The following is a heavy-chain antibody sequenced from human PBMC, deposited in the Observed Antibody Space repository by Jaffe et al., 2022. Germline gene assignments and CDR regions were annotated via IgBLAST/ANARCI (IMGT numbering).Heavy chain of an antibody. V-gene: IGHV1-24*01. Sequence: QVQLVQSGAEVKKPGASVKVSCKVSGYTLTELSMHWVRQAPGKGLEWMGGFDPEDGETIYAQKFQGRVTMTEDTSTDTAYMELSSLRSEDTAVYYCATPCVGYCSGGSCCAKKAFDYWGQGTLVTVSS. CDR2: FDPEDGET. CDR1: GYTLTELS. J-gene: IGHJ4*02. D-gene: IGHD2-15*01. CDR3: ATPCVGYCSGGSCCAKKAFDY.